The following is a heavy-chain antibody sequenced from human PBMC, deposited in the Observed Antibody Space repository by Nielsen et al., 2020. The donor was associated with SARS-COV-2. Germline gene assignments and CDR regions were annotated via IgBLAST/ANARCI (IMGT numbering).Heavy chain of an antibody. V-gene: IGHV3-15*01. Sequence: VRQAPGKGLEWVGRFKSKTDGGTTDYAAPVKGRFTISTDDSKNTLYLQMNSLKTEDTAVYYCTTDLVRGVIIEHDAFDIWGQGTMVTVSS. CDR3: TTDLVRGVIIEHDAFDI. CDR2: FKSKTDGGTT. D-gene: IGHD3-10*01. J-gene: IGHJ3*02.